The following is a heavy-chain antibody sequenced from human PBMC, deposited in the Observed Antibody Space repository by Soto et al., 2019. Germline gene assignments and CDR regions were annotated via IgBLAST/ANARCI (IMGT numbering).Heavy chain of an antibody. D-gene: IGHD3-3*01. CDR2: IWYDGSKK. J-gene: IGHJ6*02. CDR3: ARDASYYSLWSGYYPSRNGMDV. V-gene: IGHV3-33*01. CDR1: GFTFSSFG. Sequence: QVQVVESGGGVVQPGRSLRLSCAASGFTFSSFGMHWVRQAPGKGLEWVSLIWYDGSKKSYGDSVKGRFTISRDNSRNTAYLQMNSLRDDDTAVYYCARDASYYSLWSGYYPSRNGMDVWGQGTTVTVSS.